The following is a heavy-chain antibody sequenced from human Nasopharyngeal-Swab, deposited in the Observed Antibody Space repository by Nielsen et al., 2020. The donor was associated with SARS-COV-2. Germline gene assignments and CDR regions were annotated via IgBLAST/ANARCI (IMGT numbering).Heavy chain of an antibody. D-gene: IGHD3/OR15-3a*01. J-gene: IGHJ4*02. CDR2: INHSGST. CDR3: ATRRHGH. V-gene: IGHV4-4*02. Sequence: WIRQPPGKGLERIGEINHSGSTNYNPSLKSRVTISVDKSKNQFSLKLSSVTAADTAVYYCATRRHGHWGQGTLVTVSS.